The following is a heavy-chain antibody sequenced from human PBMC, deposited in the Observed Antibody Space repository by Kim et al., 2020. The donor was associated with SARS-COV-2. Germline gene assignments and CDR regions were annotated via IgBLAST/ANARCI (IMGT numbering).Heavy chain of an antibody. CDR3: ARSPPELLWFGDQSGWFDP. V-gene: IGHV1-69*13. J-gene: IGHJ5*02. CDR2: IIPIFGTA. Sequence: SVKVSCKASGGTFSSYAISWVRQAPGQGLEWMGGIIPIFGTANYAQKFQGRVTITADESTSTAYMELSSLRSEDTAVYYCARSPPELLWFGDQSGWFDPWGQGTLVTVSS. D-gene: IGHD3-10*01. CDR1: GGTFSSYA.